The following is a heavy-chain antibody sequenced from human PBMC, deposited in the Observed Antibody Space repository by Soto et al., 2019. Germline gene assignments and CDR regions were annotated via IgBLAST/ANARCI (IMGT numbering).Heavy chain of an antibody. Sequence: GSLRLSCAASGFTFSSYAMSWVRQAPGKGLEWVSAISGSGGSTYYADSVKGRFTISRDNSKNTLYLQMNSLRAEDTAVYYCAKVPYLNDFWSGRYYFDYWGQGTLVTVSS. CDR1: GFTFSSYA. D-gene: IGHD3-3*01. J-gene: IGHJ4*02. CDR3: AKVPYLNDFWSGRYYFDY. V-gene: IGHV3-23*01. CDR2: ISGSGGST.